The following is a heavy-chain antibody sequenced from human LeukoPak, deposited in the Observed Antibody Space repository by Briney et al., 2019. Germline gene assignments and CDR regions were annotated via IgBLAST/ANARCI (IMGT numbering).Heavy chain of an antibody. Sequence: AGGSLRLSCAGSGFTFSTYGMSWVRQAPNKGLEWLSTISGSGDSTYYADSVKGRFTISRDNFKNTLYLQLNSLRAEDTAVYYCAKYVIQQLRSSGYDYFDYWGQGTLVTVSS. CDR2: ISGSGDST. V-gene: IGHV3-23*01. CDR1: GFTFSTYG. D-gene: IGHD5-12*01. J-gene: IGHJ4*02. CDR3: AKYVIQQLRSSGYDYFDY.